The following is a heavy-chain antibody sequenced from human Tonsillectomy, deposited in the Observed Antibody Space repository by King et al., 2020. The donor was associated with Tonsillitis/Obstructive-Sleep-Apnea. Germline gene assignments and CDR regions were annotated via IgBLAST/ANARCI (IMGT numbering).Heavy chain of an antibody. CDR2: IYSGGRT. CDR3: ARGRVVPAAPFDY. J-gene: IGHJ4*02. Sequence: VQLVESGGGLIQPGGSLRLSCAASGFTVSSNYMNWVRQAPGKGLEWVSVIYSGGRTYYADSVKGRVTISRDNSKNTLYLQMNSLRAEDTAVYYCARGRVVPAAPFDYWGQGTLVTVSS. CDR1: GFTVSSNY. V-gene: IGHV3-53*01. D-gene: IGHD2-2*01.